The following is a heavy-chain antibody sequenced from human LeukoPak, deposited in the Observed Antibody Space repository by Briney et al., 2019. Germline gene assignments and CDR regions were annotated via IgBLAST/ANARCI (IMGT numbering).Heavy chain of an antibody. CDR3: ARSNWGFSWYNWFDP. V-gene: IGHV1-69*13. D-gene: IGHD7-27*01. J-gene: IGHJ5*02. Sequence: ASVKVSCKASGGTFSSYAISWVRQAPGQGLEWMGGIIPIFGTANYAQKFQGRVTITADESTSTAYMELSSLRFEDTAVYYCARSNWGFSWYNWFDPWGQGTLVTVSS. CDR2: IIPIFGTA. CDR1: GGTFSSYA.